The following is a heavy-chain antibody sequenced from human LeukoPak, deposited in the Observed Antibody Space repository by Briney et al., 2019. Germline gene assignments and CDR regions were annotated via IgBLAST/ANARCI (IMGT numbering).Heavy chain of an antibody. J-gene: IGHJ4*02. Sequence: AGGSLRLSCAASGFTFSSYGMHWVRQAPGKGLEWVSSISSSSSYIYYADSVKGRFTISRDNAKNSLYLQMNSLRAEDTAVYYCALLGGTSRFDYWGQGTLVTVSS. V-gene: IGHV3-21*01. D-gene: IGHD3-16*01. CDR1: GFTFSSYG. CDR2: ISSSSSYI. CDR3: ALLGGTSRFDY.